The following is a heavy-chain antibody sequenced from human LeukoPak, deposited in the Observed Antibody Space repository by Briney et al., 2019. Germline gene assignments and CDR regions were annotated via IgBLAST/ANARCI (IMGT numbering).Heavy chain of an antibody. V-gene: IGHV3-66*01. CDR2: IYSGDST. CDR3: ARNHYCSGGSCPTPIDY. Sequence: GGSLRLSCVVSGFTVSSNYMSWVRQAPGKGLDWVSVIYSGDSTYYADSVKGRFTISRDNSKNTLYLQMNSLRAEDTAVYYCARNHYCSGGSCPTPIDYWGQGTLVTVSS. CDR1: GFTVSSNY. D-gene: IGHD2-15*01. J-gene: IGHJ4*02.